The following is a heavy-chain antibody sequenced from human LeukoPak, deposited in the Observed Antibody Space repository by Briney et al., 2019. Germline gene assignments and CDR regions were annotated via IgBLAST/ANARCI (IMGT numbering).Heavy chain of an antibody. CDR3: ARDRFDSGIPFDP. CDR2: IIPIFGTA. CDR1: GGTFSSYA. V-gene: IGHV1-69*13. D-gene: IGHD1-26*01. J-gene: IGHJ5*02. Sequence: GASVKVSCKASGGTFSSYAISWVRQAPGQGLEWMGGIIPIFGTANYAQKFQGRVTITADESTSTAYMELSSLRSEDTAVYYCARDRFDSGIPFDPWGQGTLITVSS.